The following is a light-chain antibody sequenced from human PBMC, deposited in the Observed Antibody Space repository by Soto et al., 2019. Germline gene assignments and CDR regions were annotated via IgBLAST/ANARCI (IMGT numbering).Light chain of an antibody. Sequence: QSVLTQPASVSGSPGQSITIYCTGTSSDIGGYKYVSWYQQHPGKAPKLMIYEVTYRPSGVSDRFSGSKSGNTASLTVSGLQAEDEADYYCSSYTSSGTLYVFGTGTKVTVL. V-gene: IGLV2-14*01. J-gene: IGLJ1*01. CDR3: SSYTSSGTLYV. CDR2: EVT. CDR1: SSDIGGYKY.